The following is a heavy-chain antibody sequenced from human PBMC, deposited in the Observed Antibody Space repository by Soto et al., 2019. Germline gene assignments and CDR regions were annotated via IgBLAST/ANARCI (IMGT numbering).Heavy chain of an antibody. J-gene: IGHJ4*02. Sequence: PGESLKISCKGSGYSFTSYWIGWVRQMPGKGLEWMGIIYPGDSDTRYSPSFQGQVTISADKSISTAYLQWSSLKASDTAMYYCARCEYDILTDQALFDYWGQGTLVTVSS. CDR3: ARCEYDILTDQALFDY. CDR2: IYPGDSDT. CDR1: GYSFTSYW. D-gene: IGHD3-9*01. V-gene: IGHV5-51*01.